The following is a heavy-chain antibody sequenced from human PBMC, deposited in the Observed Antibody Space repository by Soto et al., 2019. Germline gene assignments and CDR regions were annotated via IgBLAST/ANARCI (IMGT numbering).Heavy chain of an antibody. V-gene: IGHV4-34*01. D-gene: IGHD1-26*01. CDR3: HARGPLPTAGNGEYYYYGMDV. CDR2: IKHSGST. Sequence: SETLSLTCALYGMSFSGYYWSCIRQPPRKGLEWIGKIKHSGSTNYNPSLKSRVTISVDSSKILFSLKLSSVTAADTAVYYCHARGPLPTAGNGEYYYYGMDVWGQGTTVT. J-gene: IGHJ6*02. CDR1: GMSFSGYY.